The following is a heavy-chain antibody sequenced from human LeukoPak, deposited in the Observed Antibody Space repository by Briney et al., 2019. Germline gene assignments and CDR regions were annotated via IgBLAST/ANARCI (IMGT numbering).Heavy chain of an antibody. J-gene: IGHJ4*02. D-gene: IGHD3-3*01. V-gene: IGHV3-7*01. CDR2: IKQDGSEK. CDR3: ASGFLDDFWSGHF. Sequence: LSGGSLRLSCTASEFTFFMYWMSWVRQAPGKGQEWVANIKQDGSEKYYVDSVKGRFTISRDNAMKSLYLQMNSLRAEDTAVYYCASGFLDDFWSGHFWGQGTLVTVSS. CDR1: EFTFFMYW.